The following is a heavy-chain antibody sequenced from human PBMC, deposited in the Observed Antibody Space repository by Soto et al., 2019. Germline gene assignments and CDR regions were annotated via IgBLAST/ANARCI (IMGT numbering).Heavy chain of an antibody. D-gene: IGHD3-22*01. V-gene: IGHV3-23*01. Sequence: EVQLLESGGGLVQPGGSLRLSCAASGFSFTTYAMSWVRQAPGKGLEWVSGITGSSDTTYYADSVRGRFTISRDNSKSTLYLQLGGLRAEDTAVYYCAKAGPPVDVITRAVDYWGQGTLVTVSS. CDR2: ITGSSDTT. CDR1: GFSFTTYA. CDR3: AKAGPPVDVITRAVDY. J-gene: IGHJ4*02.